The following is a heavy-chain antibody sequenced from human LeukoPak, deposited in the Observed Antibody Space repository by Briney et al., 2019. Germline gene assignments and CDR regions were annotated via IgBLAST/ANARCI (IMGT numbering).Heavy chain of an antibody. D-gene: IGHD3-10*01. V-gene: IGHV3-23*01. CDR3: AKDRSQHSGSYYWYYFDY. CDR1: GFTFSSCA. CDR2: ISGSGGST. J-gene: IGHJ4*02. Sequence: QPGGSLRLSCAASGFTFSSCAMSWVRQAPGKGLEWVSAISGSGGSTYYADSVKGRFTISRDNSKNTLYLQMNSLRAEDTAVYYCAKDRSQHSGSYYWYYFDYWGQGTLVTVSS.